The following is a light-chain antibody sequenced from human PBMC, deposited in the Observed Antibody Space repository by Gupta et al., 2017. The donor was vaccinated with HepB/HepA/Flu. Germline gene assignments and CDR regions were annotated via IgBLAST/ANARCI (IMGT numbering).Light chain of an antibody. V-gene: IGKV1-6*01. CDR1: QDIGNG. Sequence: AIQMTQSPSSLSASVGDRVTITCRASQDIGNGLGWYQQKIGRAPKLLIYGASSLQSGVPSRFSGSGSGTDFTLTISSLQPEDFATYHCLQDDNYPLTFGPGTKVDIK. CDR2: GAS. J-gene: IGKJ3*01. CDR3: LQDDNYPLT.